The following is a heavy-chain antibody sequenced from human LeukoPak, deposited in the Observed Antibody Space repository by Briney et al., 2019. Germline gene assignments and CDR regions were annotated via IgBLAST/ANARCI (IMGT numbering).Heavy chain of an antibody. J-gene: IGHJ5*02. CDR2: INHSGST. CDR1: GGSFSGYH. D-gene: IGHD2-2*01. CDR3: ARSSNGAYNWFDT. V-gene: IGHV4-34*01. Sequence: SETLSLTCGVHGGSFSGYHWSWIRQPPGKGLEWIGEINHSGSTNYNSSLKSRVTISVDTSKNQFSLKLSSVTAADPAVYYCARSSNGAYNWFDTWGQGTLVTVS.